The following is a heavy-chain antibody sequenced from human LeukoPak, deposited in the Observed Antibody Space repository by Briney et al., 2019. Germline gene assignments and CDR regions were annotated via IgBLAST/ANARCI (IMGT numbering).Heavy chain of an antibody. V-gene: IGHV3-23*01. CDR1: GFTFSSYA. CDR3: AKGFSSWSQGR. D-gene: IGHD6-13*01. CDR2: ISGSGGST. J-gene: IGHJ4*02. Sequence: GGSLRLSCAAPGFTFSSYAMSWVRQAPGKGLEWVSAISGSGGSTYYADSVKGRFTISRDNSKNTLYLQMNSLRAEDTAVYYCAKGFSSWSQGRWGQGTLVTVSS.